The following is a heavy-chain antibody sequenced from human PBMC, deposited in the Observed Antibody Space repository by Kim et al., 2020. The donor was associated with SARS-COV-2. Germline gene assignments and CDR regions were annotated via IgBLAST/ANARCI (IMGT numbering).Heavy chain of an antibody. CDR3: AKNGEDYYGSGSSLDY. CDR1: GFTFSSYA. D-gene: IGHD3-10*01. Sequence: GGSLRLSCAASGFTFSSYAMSWVRQAPGKGLEWVSVIYSGGSSTYYADSVKGRFTISRDNSKNTLYLQMNSLRAEDTAVYYCAKNGEDYYGSGSSLDYWGQGTLVTVSS. J-gene: IGHJ4*02. V-gene: IGHV3-23*03. CDR2: IYSGGSST.